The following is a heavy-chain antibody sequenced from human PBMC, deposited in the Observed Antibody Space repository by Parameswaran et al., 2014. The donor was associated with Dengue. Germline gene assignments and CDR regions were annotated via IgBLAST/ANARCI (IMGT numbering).Heavy chain of an antibody. J-gene: IGHJ6*02. CDR2: ISYDGSNK. CDR3: ARDQAGTVYGMDV. D-gene: IGHD1-1*01. V-gene: IGHV3-30-3*01. Sequence: VRQAPGKGLEWVAVISYDGSNKYYADSVKGRFTISRDNSKNTLYLQMNSLRAEDTAVYYCARDQAGTVYGMDVWGQGTTVTVSS.